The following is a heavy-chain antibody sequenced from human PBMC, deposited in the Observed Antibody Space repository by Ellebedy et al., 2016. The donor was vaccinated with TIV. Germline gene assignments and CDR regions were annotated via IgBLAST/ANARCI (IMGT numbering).Heavy chain of an antibody. Sequence: PGGSLRLSCAASGFTFSSYWMHWVRQAPGKGLVWVSRINSDGSSTSYADSVKGRFTISRDNAKNTLYLQMNSLRAEDTAVYYCARGDTSRDHPTKNWLDLWGQGTLVTVSS. J-gene: IGHJ5*02. CDR3: ARGDTSRDHPTKNWLDL. CDR1: GFTFSSYW. D-gene: IGHD5-24*01. CDR2: INSDGSST. V-gene: IGHV3-74*01.